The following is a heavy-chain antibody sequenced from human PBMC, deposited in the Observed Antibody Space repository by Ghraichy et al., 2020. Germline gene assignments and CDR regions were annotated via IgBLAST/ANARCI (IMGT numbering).Heavy chain of an antibody. J-gene: IGHJ4*02. CDR2: VYYYSGST. D-gene: IGHD6-19*01. CDR3: ARLSVAVAGVYFDY. CDR1: GGSISSSSYY. V-gene: IGHV4-39*01. Sequence: SQTLSLTCTVSGGSISSSSYYWGWIRQPPGKGLEWIGSVYYYSGSTYYNPSLKSRVTISVDTSKNQFSLKLGSVTAADTAVYYCARLSVAVAGVYFDYWGQGTLVTVSS.